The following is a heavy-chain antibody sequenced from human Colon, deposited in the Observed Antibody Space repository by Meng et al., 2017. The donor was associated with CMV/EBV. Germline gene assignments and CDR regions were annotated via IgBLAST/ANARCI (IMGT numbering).Heavy chain of an antibody. J-gene: IGHJ4*02. Sequence: ASVKVSCKTSGFTFTAYYLHWVRQAPGQGLEWMGWINPQNGDTKYAQNFQGRVTMTRDTSISTAYMDLSSLKSDDSAVYYCASVWYSAYDPFDCWGQGTVVTVSS. D-gene: IGHD5-12*01. CDR3: ASVWYSAYDPFDC. V-gene: IGHV1-2*02. CDR2: INPQNGDT. CDR1: GFTFTAYY.